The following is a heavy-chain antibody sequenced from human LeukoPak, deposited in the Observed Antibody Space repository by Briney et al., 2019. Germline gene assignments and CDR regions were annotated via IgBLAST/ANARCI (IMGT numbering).Heavy chain of an antibody. CDR1: GGSFNGYY. CDR3: ARGQLRLSN. CDR2: INHSGGT. J-gene: IGHJ4*02. Sequence: PSENLSLTCAVYGGSFNGYYWTWIRQPPGKGLEWIGEINHSGGTDYNPSLKSRVTISVDTSKNQFSLKLNSVTAADTAVYYCARGQLRLSNWGQGSLVIVSS. V-gene: IGHV4-34*01. D-gene: IGHD2-2*01.